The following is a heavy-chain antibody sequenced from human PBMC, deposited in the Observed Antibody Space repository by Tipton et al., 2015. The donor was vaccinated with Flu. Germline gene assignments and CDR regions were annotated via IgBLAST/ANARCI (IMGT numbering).Heavy chain of an antibody. CDR3: ARMEWTVTTPRYFDL. D-gene: IGHD4-17*01. CDR1: GGSISSGGYS. V-gene: IGHV4-31*02. CDR2: IYYIGST. Sequence: LRLSCAVSGGSISSGGYSWSWIRQHPGKGLEWIGHIYYIGSTNYNPSLKSRVTISMDTSKNQFSLKLSSMTAADTAVYYCARMEWTVTTPRYFDLWGRGTLVTVSS. J-gene: IGHJ2*01.